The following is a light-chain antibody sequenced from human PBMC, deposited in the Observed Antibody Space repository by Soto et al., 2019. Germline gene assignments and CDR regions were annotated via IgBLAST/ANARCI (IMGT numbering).Light chain of an antibody. CDR3: QQRYSSLLT. J-gene: IGKJ4*01. V-gene: IGKV1-39*01. Sequence: IQLAQSPSSLSASVGDRVTITCRARQSINNSSNWYPQKPWKAPQLLVYGASTLQDGVPSRFSGSGSGTDCPLPISRLQPEVFAVYYCQQRYSSLLTFGGGTKGEI. CDR2: GAS. CDR1: QSINNS.